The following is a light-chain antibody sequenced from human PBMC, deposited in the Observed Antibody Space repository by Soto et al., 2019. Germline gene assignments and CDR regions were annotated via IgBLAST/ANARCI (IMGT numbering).Light chain of an antibody. J-gene: IGLJ2*01. CDR2: DVS. V-gene: IGLV2-14*01. Sequence: QSALTQPASVSGSPGQSITISCTGTSSDVGGYNYVSWYQQHPVKAPKLMIYDVSNRPSGVSNRFSGSKSGNTASLTISGLQAEDEADYYCSSYTSSSTLVVLGGGTKVTVL. CDR3: SSYTSSSTLVV. CDR1: SSDVGGYNY.